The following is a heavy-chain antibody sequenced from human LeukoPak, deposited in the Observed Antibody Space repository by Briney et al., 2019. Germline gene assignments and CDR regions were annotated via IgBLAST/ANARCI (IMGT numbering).Heavy chain of an antibody. CDR1: GYTFTSYD. D-gene: IGHD2-2*01. J-gene: IGHJ5*02. V-gene: IGHV1-8*01. Sequence: ASVKVSCKAPGYTFTSYDINWVRQASGQGLEWMGWMNPNSGNTGYAQKFQGRVTMTRNISINTAYMELSSLRSEDTAVYYCARGYCSSVSCYVYNWFDPWGQGTLVTVSS. CDR3: ARGYCSSVSCYVYNWFDP. CDR2: MNPNSGNT.